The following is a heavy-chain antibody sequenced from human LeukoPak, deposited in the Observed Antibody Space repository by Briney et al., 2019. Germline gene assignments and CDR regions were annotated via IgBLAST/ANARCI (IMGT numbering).Heavy chain of an antibody. D-gene: IGHD2-2*01. CDR3: ARFSGTSLYFDY. CDR1: GGSINSYY. Sequence: SETLSLTCTVSGGSINSYYWSWIRLPPGKGLEWIGYIYYSGGSTNYNPSLRSRITMSVDTSRSQFSLKLSSVTAADTAMYYCARFSGTSLYFDYWGQGTLVTVSS. V-gene: IGHV4-59*08. CDR2: IYYSGGST. J-gene: IGHJ4*02.